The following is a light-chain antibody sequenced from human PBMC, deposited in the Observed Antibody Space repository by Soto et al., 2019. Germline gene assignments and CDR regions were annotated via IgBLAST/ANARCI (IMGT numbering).Light chain of an antibody. CDR3: QQYNSYPRT. CDR1: QSINSW. J-gene: IGKJ1*01. CDR2: DAS. Sequence: DSKVTKSPSFLYASVGDRVTISCRASQSINSWLAWYQQKPGKAPKLLIYDASSLESGVPSRFSGSGSGTAFILTISSLQPDDFATYYCQQYNSYPRTFGQGTKVDIK. V-gene: IGKV1-5*01.